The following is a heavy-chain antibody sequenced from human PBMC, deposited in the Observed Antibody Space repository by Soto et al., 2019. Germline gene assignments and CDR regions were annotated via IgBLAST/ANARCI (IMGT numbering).Heavy chain of an antibody. V-gene: IGHV4-31*03. D-gene: IGHD4-17*01. CDR1: GGSISSGGYY. CDR2: IYYSGST. J-gene: IGHJ5*02. CDR3: ARDLIYGDYRWFDP. Sequence: SETLSLTCTVSGGSISSGGYYWSWIRQHPGKGLEWIGYIYYSGSTYYNPSLKSRVTISVDTSKNQFSLKLSSVTAADTAVYYCARDLIYGDYRWFDPWGQGTLVTVSS.